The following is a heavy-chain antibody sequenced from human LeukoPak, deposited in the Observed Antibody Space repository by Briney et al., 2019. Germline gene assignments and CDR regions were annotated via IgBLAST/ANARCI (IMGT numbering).Heavy chain of an antibody. V-gene: IGHV3-7*01. Sequence: GGSLRLSCAASGFTFSDYYMSWIRQAPGRGLEGVGNINQNGSEKYYVDSLKGQFTSSRDNAKNSLYMQMNSLRAEDTALYYCARDYVWGSYRYYFDYWGQGTLVTVSS. D-gene: IGHD3-16*02. CDR1: GFTFSDYY. CDR2: INQNGSEK. CDR3: ARDYVWGSYRYYFDY. J-gene: IGHJ4*02.